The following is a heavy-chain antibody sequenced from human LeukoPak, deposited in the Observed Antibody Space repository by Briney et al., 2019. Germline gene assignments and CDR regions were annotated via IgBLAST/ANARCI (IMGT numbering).Heavy chain of an antibody. V-gene: IGHV1-18*01. CDR3: ARDWSYCSSTSCRNLNWFDP. D-gene: IGHD2-2*01. Sequence: ASVKVSCKASGYTFTSYGISWVRQAPGQGLEWMGWISAYNGNTNYAQKLQGRATMTTDTSTSTAYMELRSLRSDDTAVYYCARDWSYCSSTSCRNLNWFDPWGQGTLVTVSS. CDR2: ISAYNGNT. J-gene: IGHJ5*02. CDR1: GYTFTSYG.